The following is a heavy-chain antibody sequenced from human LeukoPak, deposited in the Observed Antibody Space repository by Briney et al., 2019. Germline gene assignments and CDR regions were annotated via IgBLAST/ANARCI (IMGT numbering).Heavy chain of an antibody. D-gene: IGHD2/OR15-2a*01. V-gene: IGHV3-48*03. J-gene: IGHJ2*01. CDR2: ISSSGSTI. Sequence: GGSLRLSCAASGFTFSSYEMNWVRQAPGKGLEWVSYISSSGSTIYYADSVKGRFTISRDNAKNSLYLQMNSLRAEDTAVYYCARLNSVPFDWYFDLWGRGTLVTVSS. CDR1: GFTFSSYE. CDR3: ARLNSVPFDWYFDL.